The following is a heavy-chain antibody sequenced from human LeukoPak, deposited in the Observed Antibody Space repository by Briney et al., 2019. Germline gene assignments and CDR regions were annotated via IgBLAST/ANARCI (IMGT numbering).Heavy chain of an antibody. CDR1: GYTFTSYG. Sequence: ASVKVSCKASGYTFTSYGISWVRQAPGQGLEWMGWISAYNGNTNYAQKLQGRVTMTTDTSTTTAYMELRSLGSDDTAVYYCAREASGSGELDHFDYWGQGTLVTVSA. V-gene: IGHV1-18*01. D-gene: IGHD3-10*01. J-gene: IGHJ4*02. CDR2: ISAYNGNT. CDR3: AREASGSGELDHFDY.